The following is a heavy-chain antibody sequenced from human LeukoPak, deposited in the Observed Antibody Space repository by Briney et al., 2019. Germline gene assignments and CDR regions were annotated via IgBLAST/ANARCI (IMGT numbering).Heavy chain of an antibody. J-gene: IGHJ4*02. D-gene: IGHD1-1*01. CDR1: GFTFSSYA. CDR3: TRDTRGTIGTTTLDY. Sequence: GGSLRLSCAASGFTFSSYAMSWVRQAPGKGLEWVSAICGSGGSTYYADSVKGRFTISRDNAKNTLYLQMNSLRAEDTAVYYCTRDTRGTIGTTTLDYWGQGTLVTVSS. CDR2: ICGSGGST. V-gene: IGHV3-23*01.